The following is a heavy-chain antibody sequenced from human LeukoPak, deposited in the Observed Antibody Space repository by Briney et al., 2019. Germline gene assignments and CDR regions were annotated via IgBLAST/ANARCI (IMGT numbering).Heavy chain of an antibody. V-gene: IGHV4-31*03. CDR2: IYYSGST. J-gene: IGHJ5*02. CDR3: ARGVRKVVRGVIINWFDP. Sequence: PSQTLSLTCTVSGGSISSGGYYWSWIRQHPGKCLEWIGYIYYSGSTYYNPSLKSRVTISVDTSKNQFSLKLSSVTAADTAVYYCARGVRKVVRGVIINWFDPWGQGTLVTVSS. CDR1: GGSISSGGYY. D-gene: IGHD3-10*01.